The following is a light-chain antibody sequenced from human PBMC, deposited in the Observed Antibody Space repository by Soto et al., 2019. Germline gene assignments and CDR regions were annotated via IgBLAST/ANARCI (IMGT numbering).Light chain of an antibody. CDR2: GAS. J-gene: IGKJ2*03. Sequence: EIVLTQSPGTLSLSPGERATLSCRASQSVTSNYLAWYQQKPGQPPRLLIYGASNRATGIPDRFSGSGSGTDFTLTISRLEPEDFAVYSCQQLGWSPMYSFGQGTKLEIK. V-gene: IGKV3-20*01. CDR3: QQLGWSPMYS. CDR1: QSVTSNY.